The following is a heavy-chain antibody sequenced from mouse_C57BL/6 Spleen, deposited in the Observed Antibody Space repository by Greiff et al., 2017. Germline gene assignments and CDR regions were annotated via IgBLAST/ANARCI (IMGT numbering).Heavy chain of an antibody. V-gene: IGHV1-9*01. CDR2: ILPGSGST. CDR1: GYTFTGYW. Sequence: QVQLKESGAELMKPGASVKFSCKATGYTFTGYWIEWVKQRPGHGLEWIGEILPGSGSTNYNAKFKGKATFTADTSSNTAYMQLSSLTTEDSAIYSCANPYSNYLYYYAKGYWGQGTSVTGAS. J-gene: IGHJ4*01. CDR3: ANPYSNYLYYYAKGY. D-gene: IGHD2-5*01.